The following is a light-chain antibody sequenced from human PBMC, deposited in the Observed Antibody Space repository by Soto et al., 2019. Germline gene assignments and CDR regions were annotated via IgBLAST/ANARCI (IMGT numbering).Light chain of an antibody. CDR2: QDS. Sequence: YELTQPPSVSVSPGQTASITCSGDKLGDKYACWYQQKPGQSPVLVIYQDSKRPSGIPERFSGSNSGNTATLTISGTQAMDEADYYCQAWDSRNVVFGGGTKLTVL. CDR3: QAWDSRNVV. J-gene: IGLJ2*01. V-gene: IGLV3-1*01. CDR1: KLGDKY.